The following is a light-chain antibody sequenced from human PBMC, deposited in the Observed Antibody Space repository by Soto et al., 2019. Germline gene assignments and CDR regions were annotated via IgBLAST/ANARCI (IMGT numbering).Light chain of an antibody. CDR2: RAS. CDR3: QQYDTSPPLYT. Sequence: EVVLTQSPGTLSLSPGERATLSCRASQTVDSTYLAWYQQKPGQAPRLLIYRASSRAAGVPDRFSGSGFGTDFTLTISKLDPEDFAVYYCQQYDTSPPLYTFGQGTKLEIK. V-gene: IGKV3-20*01. J-gene: IGKJ2*01. CDR1: QTVDSTY.